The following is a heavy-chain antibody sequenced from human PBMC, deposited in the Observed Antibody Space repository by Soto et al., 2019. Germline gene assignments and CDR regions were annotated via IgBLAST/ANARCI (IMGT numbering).Heavy chain of an antibody. CDR3: TSNDFSYYYYGMDV. CDR1: GFTFGDYA. CDR2: IRSKAYGGTT. D-gene: IGHD3-3*01. V-gene: IGHV3-49*04. J-gene: IGHJ6*02. Sequence: GGSLRLSCTASGFTFGDYAMSWVRQAPGKGLEWVGFIRSKAYGGTTEYAASVKGRFTTSRDDSKSIAYLQMNSLKTEDTAVYYCTSNDFSYYYYGMDVWGQGTTGTVS.